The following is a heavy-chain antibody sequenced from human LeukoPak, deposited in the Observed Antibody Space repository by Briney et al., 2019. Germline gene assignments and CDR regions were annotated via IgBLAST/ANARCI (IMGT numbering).Heavy chain of an antibody. CDR1: GNSFTTYW. Sequence: GESLKISCKGSGNSFTTYWITWVRQMPGKGLEWMGIIYPGDSDSRYSPSFQGQVTMSADNSISTAYLQWSSLKASDTAMYYCARQGYTYGYDSWGQGTLVTVSS. CDR2: IYPGDSDS. V-gene: IGHV5-51*01. CDR3: ARQGYTYGYDS. J-gene: IGHJ4*02. D-gene: IGHD5-18*01.